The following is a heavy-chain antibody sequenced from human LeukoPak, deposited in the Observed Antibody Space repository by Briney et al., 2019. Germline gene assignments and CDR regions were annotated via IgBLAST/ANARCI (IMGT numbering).Heavy chain of an antibody. D-gene: IGHD3-10*01. V-gene: IGHV1-2*02. J-gene: IGHJ5*02. CDR3: ARGPLLWFGEFRRFDP. CDR2: LIPNSGGT. CDR1: GYTFTGYY. Sequence: ASVKVSCKSSGYTFTGYYMHWVRQAPGQGLEWMGYLIPNSGGTNYAQKFQGRVTMTRDTSIRTAYMELRRLRSDDTAVYYCARGPLLWFGEFRRFDPWGQGTLVTVSS.